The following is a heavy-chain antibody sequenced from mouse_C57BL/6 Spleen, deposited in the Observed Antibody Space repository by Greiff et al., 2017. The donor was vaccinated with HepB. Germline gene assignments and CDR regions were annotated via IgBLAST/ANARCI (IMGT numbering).Heavy chain of an antibody. CDR3: ARRGGAYSLPFAY. D-gene: IGHD2-12*01. Sequence: VQLQQSGPELVKPGASVKISCKASGYTFTDYYMNWVKQSHGKSLEWIGDINPNNGGTSYNQKFKGKATLTVDKSSSTAYMELRSLTSEDSAVYYCARRGGAYSLPFAYWGQGTLVTVSA. V-gene: IGHV1-26*01. J-gene: IGHJ3*01. CDR2: INPNNGGT. CDR1: GYTFTDYY.